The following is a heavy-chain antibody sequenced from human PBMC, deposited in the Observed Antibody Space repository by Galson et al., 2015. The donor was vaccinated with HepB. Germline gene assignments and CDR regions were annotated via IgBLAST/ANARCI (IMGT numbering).Heavy chain of an antibody. V-gene: IGHV4-59*08. CDR3: ARLHPVSSGPDY. CDR2: VFYSGIT. D-gene: IGHD6-19*01. J-gene: IGHJ4*02. Sequence: SETLSLTCTVSGASTTDYYWSWVRQPPGKGLEWIGYVFYSGITNYNPSLKSRVTISVDTPKNQFSLKLTSVTAADTAVYYCARLHPVSSGPDYWGQGTLVTVSS. CDR1: GASTTDYY.